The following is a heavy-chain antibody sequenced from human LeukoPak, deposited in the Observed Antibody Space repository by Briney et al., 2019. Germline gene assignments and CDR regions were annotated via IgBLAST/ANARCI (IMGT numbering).Heavy chain of an antibody. CDR1: GFTFSDYY. CDR2: IYHSGST. D-gene: IGHD7-27*01. Sequence: GSLRLSCAGSGFTFSDYYMTWIRQAPGKGLEWIGEIYHSGSTNYNPSLKSRVTISVDKSKNQFSLRLSSVTAADTAVYYCARVTGALDYWGQGTLVTVSS. J-gene: IGHJ4*02. CDR3: ARVTGALDY. V-gene: IGHV4-34*01.